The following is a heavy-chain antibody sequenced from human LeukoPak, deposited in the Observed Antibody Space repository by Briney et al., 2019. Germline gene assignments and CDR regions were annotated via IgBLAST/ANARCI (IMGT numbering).Heavy chain of an antibody. J-gene: IGHJ4*02. CDR1: GYTFSGYY. D-gene: IGHD1-26*01. CDR2: INSNSGAR. Sequence: ASVKVSCKASGYTFSGYYMHWVRHAPGQGLESMGWINSNSGARNYAPKFQGRVTFSRDNSISTAYMELSSLRSDDTAIYYCARGRGGATTGFDHWGQGTLVTVSS. V-gene: IGHV1-2*02. CDR3: ARGRGGATTGFDH.